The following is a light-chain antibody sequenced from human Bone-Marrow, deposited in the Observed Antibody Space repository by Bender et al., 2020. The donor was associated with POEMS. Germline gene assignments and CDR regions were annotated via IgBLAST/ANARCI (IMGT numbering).Light chain of an antibody. CDR2: SDN. CDR1: NSNIGTHA. J-gene: IGLJ3*02. CDR3: AAWDAGLSGGV. V-gene: IGLV1-44*01. Sequence: QSVLTQPPSASGTPGQRVTISCSGSNSNIGTHAVNWYQQFPGTAPKLLIYSDNQRPSGVPDRFYAFKSGTSASLAISGLQSEDEADDYCAAWDAGLSGGVFGGGTKLTVL.